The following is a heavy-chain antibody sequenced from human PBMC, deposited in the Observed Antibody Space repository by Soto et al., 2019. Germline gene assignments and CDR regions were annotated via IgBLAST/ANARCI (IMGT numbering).Heavy chain of an antibody. CDR1: GYTFTSYG. CDR3: GRGLYSSGWSIYYRYGMDV. D-gene: IGHD6-19*01. J-gene: IGHJ6*02. V-gene: IGHV1-18*01. Sequence: QVQLVQSGAEVKKPGASVKVSCKASGYTFTSYGISWVRQAPGQGLEWMGWISAYNGNTNYAQKLQGRVNRTTDTSTSTAYMELRSLRCHDTAVYYCGRGLYSSGWSIYYRYGMDVWGQGTTVTVSS. CDR2: ISAYNGNT.